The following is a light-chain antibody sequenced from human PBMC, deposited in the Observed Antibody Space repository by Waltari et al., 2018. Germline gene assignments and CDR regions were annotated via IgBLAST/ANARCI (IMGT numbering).Light chain of an antibody. V-gene: IGKV3-11*01. CDR2: DAS. J-gene: IGKJ3*01. CDR3: QQRSNWPPSP. CDR1: QSVSSY. Sequence: EIVLTQSPATLSLSPGERATLSCRASQSVSSYLAWYQQKPGQAPRLLIYDASNRATCIPARFSGSGSGTDFTLTISSLEPEDFAVYYCQQRSNWPPSPFGPGTKVDIK.